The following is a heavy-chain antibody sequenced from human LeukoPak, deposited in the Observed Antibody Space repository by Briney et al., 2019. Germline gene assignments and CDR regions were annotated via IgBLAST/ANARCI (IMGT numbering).Heavy chain of an antibody. Sequence: SETLSLTCAVYGGSFSGYYWSWIRQPPGKGLEWIGEINHSGSTNYNPSLKSRVTISVDTSKNQFSLKLSSVTAADTAVYYCARGSIVGATTYNWFDPWGQGTLVTVSS. CDR3: ARGSIVGATTYNWFDP. D-gene: IGHD1-26*01. V-gene: IGHV4-34*01. CDR1: GGSFSGYY. J-gene: IGHJ5*02. CDR2: INHSGST.